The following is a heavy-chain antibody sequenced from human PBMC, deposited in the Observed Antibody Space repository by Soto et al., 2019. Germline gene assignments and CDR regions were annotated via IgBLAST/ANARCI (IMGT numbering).Heavy chain of an antibody. Sequence: PGGSLRLSCAASGFTFSRYAIHWVRQAPGKGLEWVAVVSYDGSDKFYADSAKGRFTISRDNSENTLYLQMNSLKPEDTAVYYCARDFGDYESYYYAMDVWGQGTTVTVSS. CDR1: GFTFSRYA. V-gene: IGHV3-30*01. D-gene: IGHD4-17*01. CDR3: ARDFGDYESYYYAMDV. CDR2: VSYDGSDK. J-gene: IGHJ6*02.